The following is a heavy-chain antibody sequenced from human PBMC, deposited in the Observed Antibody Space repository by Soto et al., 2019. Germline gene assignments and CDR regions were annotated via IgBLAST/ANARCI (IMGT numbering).Heavy chain of an antibody. J-gene: IGHJ5*02. V-gene: IGHV1-3*01. D-gene: IGHD2-8*01. CDR1: GYTFTSYA. Sequence: GASVKVSCKASGYTFTSYAMHWVRQAPGQRLEWMGWINAGNGNTKYSQKFQGRVTITRDTSASTAYMELSSLRSEDTAVYYCARDSRYCTNGVCPPLNWFDPWGQGTLVTVSS. CDR3: ARDSRYCTNGVCPPLNWFDP. CDR2: INAGNGNT.